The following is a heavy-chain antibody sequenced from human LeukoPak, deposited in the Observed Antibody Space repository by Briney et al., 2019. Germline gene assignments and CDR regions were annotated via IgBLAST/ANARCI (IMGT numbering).Heavy chain of an antibody. CDR1: GGTFSSYA. CDR3: ARDGYDSSGYYSGYYYYYMDV. J-gene: IGHJ6*03. Sequence: AASVKVSCKASGGTFSSYAISWVRQAPGQGLEWMGRIIPIFGTANYAQKFQGRVTITTDESTSTAYMELSSLRSEETAVYYCARDGYDSSGYYSGYYYYYMDVWGKGTTVTVSS. CDR2: IIPIFGTA. D-gene: IGHD3-22*01. V-gene: IGHV1-69*05.